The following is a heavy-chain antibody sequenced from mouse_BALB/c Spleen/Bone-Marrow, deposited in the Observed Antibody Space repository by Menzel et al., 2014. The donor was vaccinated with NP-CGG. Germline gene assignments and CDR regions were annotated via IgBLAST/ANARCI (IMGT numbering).Heavy chain of an antibody. CDR1: GFSLTSYG. Sequence: VQGVESGPGLVAPSQSLSITCTISGFSLTSYGVHWVRQPPGKGLEWLAVIWSDGGTTYNSTLKSRLSISKDNSKSQVFLKMNSLQTDDTAVYSCARDYDNDDGFAYWGQGTLVTASA. CDR3: ARDYDNDDGFAY. J-gene: IGHJ3*01. V-gene: IGHV2-6-1*01. CDR2: IWSDGGT. D-gene: IGHD2-4*01.